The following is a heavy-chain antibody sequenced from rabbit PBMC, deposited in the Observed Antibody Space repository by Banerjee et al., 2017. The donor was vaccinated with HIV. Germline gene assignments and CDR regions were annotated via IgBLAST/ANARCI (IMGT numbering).Heavy chain of an antibody. V-gene: IGHV1S45*01. D-gene: IGHD6-1*01. CDR2: INTATGKA. Sequence: QEQVVESGGGLVKPGASLTLTCKASGFPFSDKTVMCWVRQAPGKGLEWIACINTATGKAVCASWAKGRFNISKTSSTTVTLQMTSLTVADTATYFCARSTYGYDDYADLYYAAMDLWGPGTLVTVS. CDR1: GFPFSDKTV. J-gene: IGHJ6*01. CDR3: ARSTYGYDDYADLYYAAMDL.